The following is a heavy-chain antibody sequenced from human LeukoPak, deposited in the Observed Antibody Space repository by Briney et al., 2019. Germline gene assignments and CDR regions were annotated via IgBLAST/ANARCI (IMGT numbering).Heavy chain of an antibody. D-gene: IGHD2-8*01. J-gene: IGHJ5*02. Sequence: PGGSLRLSCAASGLTFSTYMMNWVRQAPGKGPEWVAHINSADNVEYYTESVRGRFTMSRDNAKDLLYLQMNSLRDEDTAVYYCARDTVNGPFVISLDLWGQGVLVTVSS. CDR2: INSADNVE. CDR1: GLTFSTYM. CDR3: ARDTVNGPFVISLDL. V-gene: IGHV3-21*06.